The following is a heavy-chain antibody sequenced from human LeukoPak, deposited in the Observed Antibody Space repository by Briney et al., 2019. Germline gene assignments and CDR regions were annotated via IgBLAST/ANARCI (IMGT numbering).Heavy chain of an antibody. V-gene: IGHV3-66*01. CDR1: GFTVSSNY. Sequence: GGSLRLSCAASGFTVSSNYMNWVRQAPGKGLEWVSLISSGGTTYYTDSVKGRFTISRDNSKSTLYLQMNSLRAENTAVYYCARDPSPVYYASGSSKYYYYGMDVWGPGTTVTVSS. D-gene: IGHD3-10*01. CDR3: ARDPSPVYYASGSSKYYYYGMDV. J-gene: IGHJ6*02. CDR2: ISSGGTT.